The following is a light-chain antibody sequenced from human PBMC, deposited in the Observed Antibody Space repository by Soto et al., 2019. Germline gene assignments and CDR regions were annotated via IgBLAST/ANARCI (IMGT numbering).Light chain of an antibody. J-gene: IGLJ1*01. CDR1: SNDVGDYFY. CDR3: TSYAGNDNDV. Sequence: QSALTQPPSASGSPGQSVTISCTGTSNDVGDYFYVSWYQQHPGKPPKLIIYEVSKRPSGVPLRFSGSRSGNTAFLTVSSLQTEDEADYYCTSYAGNDNDVFGTGTKLTVL. CDR2: EVS. V-gene: IGLV2-8*01.